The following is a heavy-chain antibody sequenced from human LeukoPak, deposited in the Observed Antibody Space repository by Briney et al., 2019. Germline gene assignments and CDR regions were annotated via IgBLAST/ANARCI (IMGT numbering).Heavy chain of an antibody. V-gene: IGHV4-34*01. CDR3: ARGRYYGDADY. CDR2: INHSGST. D-gene: IGHD4-17*01. Sequence: KPGGSLRLSCAASGFTFSSYAMSWIRQPPGKGLEWIGEINHSGSTNYNPSLKSRVTISVDTSKNQFSLKLSSVTAADTAVYYCARGRYYGDADYWGQGTLVTVSS. CDR1: GFTFSSYA. J-gene: IGHJ4*02.